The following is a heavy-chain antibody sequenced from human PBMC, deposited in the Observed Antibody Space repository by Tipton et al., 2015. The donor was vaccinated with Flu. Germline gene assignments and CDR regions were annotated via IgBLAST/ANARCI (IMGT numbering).Heavy chain of an antibody. CDR2: INPSGGST. CDR1: GYTFTSYY. J-gene: IGHJ4*02. Sequence: QVQLVQSGAEVKKPGASVKVSCKASGYTFTSYYMHWVRQAPGQGLEWMGIINPSGGSTSYAQQFQGRVTMTRDTSTITVYMELSSLISEDTAVYYCARQRPVAASLNYFDYWGQGTLVTVSS. D-gene: IGHD2-15*01. V-gene: IGHV1-46*01. CDR3: ARQRPVAASLNYFDY.